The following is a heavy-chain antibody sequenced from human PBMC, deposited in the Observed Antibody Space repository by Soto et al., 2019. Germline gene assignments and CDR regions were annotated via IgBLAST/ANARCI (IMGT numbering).Heavy chain of an antibody. V-gene: IGHV3-30-3*01. J-gene: IGHJ6*02. CDR3: ARDRSSGARGFGYGMDV. D-gene: IGHD3-22*01. CDR1: GFTFSSYA. Sequence: GSLRLSCAASGFTFSSYAMHWVRQAPGKGLEWVALISYDGSNKYYADSVKGRFTISRDNSKNTLYLQMNSLRAEDTAVYYCARDRSSGARGFGYGMDVWGQGTTVTVS. CDR2: ISYDGSNK.